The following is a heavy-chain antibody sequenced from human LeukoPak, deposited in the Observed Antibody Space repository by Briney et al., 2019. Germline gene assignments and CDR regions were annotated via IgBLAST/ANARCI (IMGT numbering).Heavy chain of an antibody. CDR3: ARDLEAAAKFPIDY. J-gene: IGHJ4*02. D-gene: IGHD6-13*01. CDR2: INPNSGGT. Sequence: ASVKVSCKASGYTFTGYYMHWVRQAPGQGLEWMGWINPNSGGTNYAQKFQGRVTRTRDTSISTAYMELSRLRSDDTAVYYCARDLEAAAKFPIDYWGQGTLVTVSS. V-gene: IGHV1-2*02. CDR1: GYTFTGYY.